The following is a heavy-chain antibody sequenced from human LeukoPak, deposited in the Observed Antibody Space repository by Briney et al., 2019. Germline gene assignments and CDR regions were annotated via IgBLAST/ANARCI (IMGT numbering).Heavy chain of an antibody. CDR2: INHSGST. CDR3: ARHGHDILTGYNLDY. V-gene: IGHV4-34*01. J-gene: IGHJ4*02. CDR1: GGSFSTYY. Sequence: SETLSLTCAVYGGSFSTYYWSWIRQPPGKGLEWIGEINHSGSTNYNPSLKSRVTISVDTSKNQFSLKLSSVTAADTAVYYCARHGHDILTGYNLDYWGQGTLVTVSS. D-gene: IGHD3-9*01.